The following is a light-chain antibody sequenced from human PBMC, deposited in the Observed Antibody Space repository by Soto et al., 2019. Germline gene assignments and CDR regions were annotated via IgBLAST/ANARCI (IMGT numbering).Light chain of an antibody. CDR3: YSYTTSGTYV. J-gene: IGLJ1*01. Sequence: QSVLTQPASVSGSPGQSITISCTGNISDVGGYNYVSWYQHHPGRVPKLMIFDVNNRPPGISSRFSGSKSGNTASLTISGLQAEDEADYYCYSYTTSGTYVFGTGTKLTVL. CDR2: DVN. V-gene: IGLV2-14*03. CDR1: ISDVGGYNY.